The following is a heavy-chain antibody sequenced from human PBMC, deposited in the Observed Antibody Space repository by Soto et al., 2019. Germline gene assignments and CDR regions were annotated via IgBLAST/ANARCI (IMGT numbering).Heavy chain of an antibody. Sequence: QVQLVQSGAEVKKPGSSVKVSCKASGGTFSSYTISWVRQAPGQGLEWMGRIITILGIANYAQKFQGRVTITADKSTSTAYMELSSLRSEDTAVYYCARDSRKTDYYYYYYMDVWGKGTTVTVSS. D-gene: IGHD2-21*02. CDR2: IITILGIA. CDR1: GGTFSSYT. V-gene: IGHV1-69*08. CDR3: ARDSRKTDYYYYYYMDV. J-gene: IGHJ6*03.